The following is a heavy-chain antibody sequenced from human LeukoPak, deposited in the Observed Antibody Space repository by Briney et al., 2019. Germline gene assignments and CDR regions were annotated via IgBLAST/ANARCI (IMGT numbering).Heavy chain of an antibody. Sequence: PGGSLRLSCAASGFNFNTYSMTWVRQPPGKGLEWVSYISSSSSTIFYGDSVKGRFTISRENAKNSLFLQMSSLRADDTAVYYCGRELDGSVDYWGQGTLVTVSS. J-gene: IGHJ4*02. V-gene: IGHV3-48*04. CDR3: GRELDGSVDY. CDR1: GFNFNTYS. D-gene: IGHD3-10*01. CDR2: ISSSSSTI.